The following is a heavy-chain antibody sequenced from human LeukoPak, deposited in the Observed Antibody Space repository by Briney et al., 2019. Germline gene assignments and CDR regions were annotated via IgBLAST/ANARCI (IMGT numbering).Heavy chain of an antibody. J-gene: IGHJ6*04. CDR1: GGSISSYY. D-gene: IGHD2-2*01. CDR2: IYYSGST. Sequence: SETLSLTCTVSGGSISSYYWSWIRQPPGKGLEWIGYIYYSGSTNYNPSLKSRITISVDTSKNQFSLKLTSVTAADTAVYYCARDREYQLHCYYGMDVWGKGTTVTVSS. CDR3: ARDREYQLHCYYGMDV. V-gene: IGHV4-59*01.